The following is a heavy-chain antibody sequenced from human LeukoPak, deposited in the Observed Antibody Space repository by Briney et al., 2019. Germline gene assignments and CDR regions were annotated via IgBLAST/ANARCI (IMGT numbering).Heavy chain of an antibody. J-gene: IGHJ5*02. D-gene: IGHD3-10*01. CDR1: GYTFTGYY. CDR3: ARDRYGSGSYKGKHNWFDP. Sequence: ASVKVSCKASGYTFTGYYMHWVRQAPGQGLEGMGWINPNSGGTKYAQKFQGWVTMTRDTSISTAYMELSRLRSDDTAVYYCARDRYGSGSYKGKHNWFDPWGQGTLVTVSS. CDR2: INPNSGGT. V-gene: IGHV1-2*04.